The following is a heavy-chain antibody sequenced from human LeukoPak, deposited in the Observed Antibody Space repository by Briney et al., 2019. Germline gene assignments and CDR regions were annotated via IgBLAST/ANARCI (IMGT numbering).Heavy chain of an antibody. CDR3: ARDRTVTGTTDYYGMDV. Sequence: SVKVSCKASGYTFTSYGITWVRQAPGQGLEWMGRIIPILGIANYAQKFQGRVTITADKSTSTAYMELSSLRSEDTAVYYCARDRTVTGTTDYYGMDVWGQGTTVTVSS. D-gene: IGHD1-7*01. CDR2: IIPILGIA. J-gene: IGHJ6*02. V-gene: IGHV1-69*04. CDR1: GYTFTSYG.